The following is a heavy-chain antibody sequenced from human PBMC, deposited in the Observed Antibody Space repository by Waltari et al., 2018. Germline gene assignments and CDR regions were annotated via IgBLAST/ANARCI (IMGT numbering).Heavy chain of an antibody. J-gene: IGHJ4*02. D-gene: IGHD3-16*01. Sequence: VQLQQSGPGLVRPSQTLSFTCSISGDCVSSNRSAWNWLRQSPLIGLAWLGRTYYRSKWYNDYAVSMKSRITINPDPSKNQFSLQLNSVTPEDTAVYYCARTEPGGLFNSWGQGTLVTVSS. V-gene: IGHV6-1*01. CDR2: TYYRSKWYN. CDR1: GDCVSSNRSA. CDR3: ARTEPGGLFNS.